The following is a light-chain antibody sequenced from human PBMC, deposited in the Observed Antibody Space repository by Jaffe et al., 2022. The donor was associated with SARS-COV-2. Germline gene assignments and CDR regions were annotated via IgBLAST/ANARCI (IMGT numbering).Light chain of an antibody. Sequence: QSALTQPPSASGSPGQSVTISCTGTSGDVGGYNSVSWYQQHPGKAPKLMISEVNKRPSGVPDRFSGSKSGNTASLTVSGLQAEDEADYYCSSYAGSNNLIFGGGTKLTVL. V-gene: IGLV2-8*01. J-gene: IGLJ2*01. CDR1: SGDVGGYNS. CDR3: SSYAGSNNLI. CDR2: EVN.